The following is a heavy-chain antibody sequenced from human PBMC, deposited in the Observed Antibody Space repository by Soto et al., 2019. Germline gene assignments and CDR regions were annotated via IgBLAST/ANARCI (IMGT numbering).Heavy chain of an antibody. CDR1: GFTSSNYW. CDR2: IKSDGSST. CDR3: ARDDYPYYDDSSGYHFDY. Sequence: PGGSLRLSCAASGFTSSNYWMHWVRQAPGKGLVWVSRIKSDGSSTSYADSVKGRFTISRDNAKNSLYLQMNSLRAEDTAVYYCARDDYPYYDDSSGYHFDYWGQGTLVTVSS. V-gene: IGHV3-74*01. J-gene: IGHJ4*02. D-gene: IGHD3-22*01.